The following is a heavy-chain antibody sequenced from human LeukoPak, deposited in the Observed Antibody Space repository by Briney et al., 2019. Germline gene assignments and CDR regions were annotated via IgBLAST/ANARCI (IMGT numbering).Heavy chain of an antibody. CDR3: ARGGIGVLDY. J-gene: IGHJ4*02. D-gene: IGHD2-21*01. V-gene: IGHV4-59*01. CDR1: GGSISSYY. Sequence: PSETLSLTCTVSGGSISSYYWSWIRQPPGKGLEWIGYIYYSGSTNYNPSLKSRVTISVDTSKNQFSLKLSSVTAADTAVYYCARGGIGVLDYWGQGTLVTVSS. CDR2: IYYSGST.